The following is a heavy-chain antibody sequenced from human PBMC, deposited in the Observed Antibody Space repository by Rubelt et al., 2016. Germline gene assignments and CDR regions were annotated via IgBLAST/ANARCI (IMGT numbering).Heavy chain of an antibody. D-gene: IGHD3-10*01. J-gene: IGHJ4*02. Sequence: QVQLVQSGAEVKKPGASVKVSCKASGYTFTGYYMHWVRQAPGQGLEWMGGIITVFGTANYAQKVQGRGTMTTDKSTRTAYMGLRSLESDEPGVYYCVGGVPADYWGQGTLITVSS. V-gene: IGHV1-46*01. CDR3: VGGVPADY. CDR1: GYTFTGYY. CDR2: IITVFGTA.